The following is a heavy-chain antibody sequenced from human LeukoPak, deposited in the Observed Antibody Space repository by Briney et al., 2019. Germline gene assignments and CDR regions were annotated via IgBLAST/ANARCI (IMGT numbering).Heavy chain of an antibody. J-gene: IGHJ4*02. D-gene: IGHD5-18*01. CDR3: AKDQDSYGLDF. Sequence: GGSLRLSCAASGFTISSYGMHWVRQAPGKGLEWVAVKSYDGSHKNYADSVKGRFTISRDNSKNTLELQMSSLRAEDTAVYYCAKDQDSYGLDFWGQGTLVTVSS. V-gene: IGHV3-30*18. CDR1: GFTISSYG. CDR2: KSYDGSHK.